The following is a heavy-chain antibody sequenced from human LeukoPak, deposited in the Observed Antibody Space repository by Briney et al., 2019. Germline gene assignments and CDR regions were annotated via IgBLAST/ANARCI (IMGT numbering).Heavy chain of an antibody. Sequence: GASVKVSCKASGYTFTSYGISWVRQAPGQGLEWMGWISAYNGNTNYAQKFQGRVTMTTDTSTSTAYMELRSLRSDDTAVYYCARVLGYYGSSWFDPWGRGTLVTVSS. CDR3: ARVLGYYGSSWFDP. D-gene: IGHD3-10*01. CDR1: GYTFTSYG. J-gene: IGHJ5*02. CDR2: ISAYNGNT. V-gene: IGHV1-18*01.